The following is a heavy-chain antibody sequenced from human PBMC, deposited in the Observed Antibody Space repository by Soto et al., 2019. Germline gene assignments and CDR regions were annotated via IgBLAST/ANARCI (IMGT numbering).Heavy chain of an antibody. CDR2: IYYTGST. V-gene: IGHV4-31*03. J-gene: IGHJ5*02. CDR1: GASISSGNYY. Sequence: QVQLQESGPGLVKPSQTLSLTCTVSGASISSGNYYWSWIRQHPGKGLECIGYIYYTGSTYSNPSLRGRLTISVDRSKNQFSLKLSSVTAADTAVYYCVRKNWNWGFDPWGQGTLVTVSS. D-gene: IGHD1-7*01. CDR3: VRKNWNWGFDP.